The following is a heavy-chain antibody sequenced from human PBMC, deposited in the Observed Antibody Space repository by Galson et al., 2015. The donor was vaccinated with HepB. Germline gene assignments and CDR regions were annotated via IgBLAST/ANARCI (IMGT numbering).Heavy chain of an antibody. V-gene: IGHV3-53*01. CDR2: IYSDAST. J-gene: IGHJ4*02. D-gene: IGHD1-20*01. Sequence: SLRLSCAASGFTVSSSYMNWVRQAPGKGLKWVSVIYSDASTYSADSVKGRFTISRDNSKNTLYLQMNSLRAEDTAVYYCARGISGTTYLDSWGQGTLVTVSS. CDR1: GFTVSSSY. CDR3: ARGISGTTYLDS.